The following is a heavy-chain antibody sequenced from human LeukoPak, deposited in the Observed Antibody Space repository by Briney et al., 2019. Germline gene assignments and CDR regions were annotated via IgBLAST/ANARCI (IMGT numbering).Heavy chain of an antibody. V-gene: IGHV4-59*05. Sequence: PSQTLSLTCTVSGGSISTYYWSWIRQPPGKGLEWIGSIYYSGSTYYNPSLKSRVTISVDTSKNQFSLKLSSVTAADTAVYYCARLPINSRVGATNYFDYWGQGTLVTVSS. CDR1: GGSISTYY. J-gene: IGHJ4*02. CDR3: ARLPINSRVGATNYFDY. CDR2: IYYSGST. D-gene: IGHD1-26*01.